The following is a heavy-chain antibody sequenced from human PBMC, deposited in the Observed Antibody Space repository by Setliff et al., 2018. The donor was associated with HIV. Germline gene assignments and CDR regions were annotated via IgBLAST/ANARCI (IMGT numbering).Heavy chain of an antibody. CDR2: INPRGGST. Sequence: ASVKVSCKASGYTFTSYFMHWVRQAPGQGLEWMGIINPRGGSTTYALKFRGRVTMTRDTSTTTVYMELSSLRSEDTAVYYCVRFYGFWGAYYGYYFDYWGQGTLVTVSS. J-gene: IGHJ4*02. D-gene: IGHD3-3*01. CDR3: VRFYGFWGAYYGYYFDY. V-gene: IGHV1-46*01. CDR1: GYTFTSYF.